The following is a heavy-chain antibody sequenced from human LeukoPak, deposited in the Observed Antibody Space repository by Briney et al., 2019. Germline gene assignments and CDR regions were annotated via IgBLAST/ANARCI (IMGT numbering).Heavy chain of an antibody. CDR2: IRYDGRKE. CDR3: AKRGQDDSVIDY. Sequence: PGGSLRLSCTASGFTFSSYGMHWVRQAPGKGLEWVAFIRYDGRKEYYADPLKGRFTISRDNSKNTLSLQVNSLRAEHTAVYYCAKRGQDDSVIDYWGQGTLVTVSS. J-gene: IGHJ4*02. V-gene: IGHV3-30*02. D-gene: IGHD3-3*01. CDR1: GFTFSSYG.